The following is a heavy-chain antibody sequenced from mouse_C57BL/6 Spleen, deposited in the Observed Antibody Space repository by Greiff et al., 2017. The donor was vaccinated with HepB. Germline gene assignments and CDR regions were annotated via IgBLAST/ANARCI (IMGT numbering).Heavy chain of an antibody. D-gene: IGHD4-1*01. CDR3: ARELGRGDY. Sequence: QVQLQQSGPELVRPGSSVKLSCKASGYTFTSYWMHWVKQRPIQGLEWIGNIDPSDSETHYNQKFKDKATLTVDKSSSTAYMQLSSLTSEDSAVYYCARELGRGDYWGQGTSVTVSS. V-gene: IGHV1-52*01. CDR1: GYTFTSYW. J-gene: IGHJ4*01. CDR2: IDPSDSET.